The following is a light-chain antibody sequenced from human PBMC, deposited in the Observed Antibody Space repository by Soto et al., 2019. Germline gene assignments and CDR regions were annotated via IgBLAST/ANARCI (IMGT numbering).Light chain of an antibody. J-gene: IGKJ1*01. CDR1: QSVRSN. V-gene: IGKV3D-15*01. Sequence: IVITLSPSTLAVSAGGRATLSCRARQSVRSNLAWYQQIPGQAPRLLICDASTRATGIPARFSGSGSGTEFILTISSLQSEDFTTYYCQQYTSYSRAFGQGTKVDIK. CDR3: QQYTSYSRA. CDR2: DAS.